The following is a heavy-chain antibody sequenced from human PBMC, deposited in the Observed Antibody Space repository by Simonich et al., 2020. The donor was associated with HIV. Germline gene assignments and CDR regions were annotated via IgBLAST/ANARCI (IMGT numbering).Heavy chain of an antibody. CDR1: GGSFSGFY. V-gene: IGHV4-34*01. J-gene: IGHJ3*02. D-gene: IGHD3-10*01. CDR2: INHSGSP. Sequence: QVQLQQWGAGLLKPSETLSLTCVVYGGSFSGFYWNWIRQPPGRGLEWIGEINHSGSPKYNPSLRSRFSISVGTSKNQFSLKLSSVTAADTAVYYCARAGLTMVRGVPGAFDIWGQGTMVTVSS. CDR3: ARAGLTMVRGVPGAFDI.